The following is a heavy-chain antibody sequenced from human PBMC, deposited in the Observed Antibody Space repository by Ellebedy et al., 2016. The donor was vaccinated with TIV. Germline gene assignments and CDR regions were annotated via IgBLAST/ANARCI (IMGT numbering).Heavy chain of an antibody. D-gene: IGHD4-11*01. V-gene: IGHV3-21*01. CDR2: IYGDGGGK. J-gene: IGHJ4*02. Sequence: PGGSLRLSCAASGFAFRNHAMNWVRQAPGTGLEWVSGIYGDGGGKFYADSVKGRVTISRDNAKNSLYLQMNSLRAEETAVYYCARDRSHDYGNYILDYWGQGTLVTVSS. CDR1: GFAFRNHA. CDR3: ARDRSHDYGNYILDY.